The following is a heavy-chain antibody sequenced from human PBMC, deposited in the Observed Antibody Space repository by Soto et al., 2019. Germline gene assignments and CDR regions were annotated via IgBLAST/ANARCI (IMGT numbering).Heavy chain of an antibody. CDR1: GFSVSGNL. Sequence: EVQLVETGGGLIQPGGSLRLSCAASGFSVSGNLMSWVRQAPGKGLGWVAGVYGGGSTYYADSVKGRFTISRDNSKNTLYLQMNSLRAEDTAVYYCASRILVSDAFDIWGQGTMVTVSS. CDR3: ASRILVSDAFDI. CDR2: VYGGGST. V-gene: IGHV3-53*02. D-gene: IGHD3-3*02. J-gene: IGHJ3*02.